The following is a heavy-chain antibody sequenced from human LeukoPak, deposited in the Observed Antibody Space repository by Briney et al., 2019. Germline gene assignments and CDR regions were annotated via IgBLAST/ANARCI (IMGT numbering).Heavy chain of an antibody. CDR2: ISYDGSNK. Sequence: GGSLRLSCAASGFTFSSYAMHWVRQAPGKGLEWVAVISYDGSNKYYADSVKGRFTISRGNSKNTLYLQMNSLRAEDTAVYYCATPITIFGVVNDGLDYWGQGTLVTVSS. D-gene: IGHD3-3*01. CDR3: ATPITIFGVVNDGLDY. CDR1: GFTFSSYA. J-gene: IGHJ4*02. V-gene: IGHV3-30-3*01.